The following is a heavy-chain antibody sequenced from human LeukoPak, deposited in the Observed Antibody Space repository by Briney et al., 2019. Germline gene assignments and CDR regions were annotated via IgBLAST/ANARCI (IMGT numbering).Heavy chain of an antibody. J-gene: IGHJ4*02. CDR2: ISSSSSYI. Sequence: GGSLRLSCAASGFTFSSSSMNWVRQAPGKGLEWVSSISSSSSYIYYADSVKGRFTISRDNAKNTLYLQMTSLRAEDTAVYYCARQGVQLVSFFDYWGQGTLVTVSS. CDR1: GFTFSSSS. CDR3: ARQGVQLVSFFDY. V-gene: IGHV3-21*01. D-gene: IGHD6-13*01.